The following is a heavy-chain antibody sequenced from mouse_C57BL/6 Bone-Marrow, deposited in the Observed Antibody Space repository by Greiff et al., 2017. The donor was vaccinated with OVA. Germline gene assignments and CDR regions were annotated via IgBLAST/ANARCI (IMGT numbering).Heavy chain of an antibody. CDR3: ARAGGNAMDY. V-gene: IGHV3-6*01. Sequence: EVQLVESGPGLVKPSQSLSLSCSVTGYSITSGYFWNWIRQLPGNKREWMGYISYDGSNNYNPSLKNRTSITLDTSKNHFFLKLNSMTTEDTATYYCARAGGNAMDYWGQGTSVTVSS. CDR2: ISYDGSN. J-gene: IGHJ4*01. CDR1: GYSITSGYF.